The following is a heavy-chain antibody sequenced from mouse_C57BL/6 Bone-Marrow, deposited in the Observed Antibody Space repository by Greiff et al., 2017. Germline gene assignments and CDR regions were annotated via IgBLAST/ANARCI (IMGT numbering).Heavy chain of an antibody. J-gene: IGHJ2*01. D-gene: IGHD1-1*01. Sequence: EVQGVESGGGLVKPGGSLKLSCAASGFTFSSYAMSWVRQTPEKRLAWVATISDGGSYTYYPDNVKGRFTISRDNAKNNLYLQMSHLKSEDTAMYYCARAPLRSYFDYWGQGTTLTVSS. CDR3: ARAPLRSYFDY. CDR1: GFTFSSYA. V-gene: IGHV5-4*01. CDR2: ISDGGSYT.